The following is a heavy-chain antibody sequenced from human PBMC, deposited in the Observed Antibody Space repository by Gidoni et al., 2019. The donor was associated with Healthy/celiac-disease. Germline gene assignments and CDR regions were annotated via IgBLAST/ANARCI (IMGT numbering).Heavy chain of an antibody. CDR1: GFTFSSYS. J-gene: IGHJ4*02. Sequence: GESGGGLVKPGGSLRLSCAASGFTFSSYSMNWVRQAPGKGLEWVSSISSSSSYIYYADSVKGRFTISRDNAKNSLYLQMNSLRAEDTAVYYCARDGRGGELSLRLEGVVDYWGQGTLVTVSS. CDR3: ARDGRGGELSLRLEGVVDY. CDR2: ISSSSSYI. D-gene: IGHD3-16*02. V-gene: IGHV3-21*01.